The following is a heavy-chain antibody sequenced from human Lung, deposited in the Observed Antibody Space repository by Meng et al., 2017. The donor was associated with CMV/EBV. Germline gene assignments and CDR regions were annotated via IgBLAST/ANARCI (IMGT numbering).Heavy chain of an antibody. J-gene: IGHJ4*02. Sequence: SGPTLVKPTQTLTLTCSLSGFSLSPSGVGVGWIRQTPGKALEWLALILWNDDKRYNPSLKSRLTVTRDSSKTQVVLKMTNMDPEDTATYYCAHRLYRHYFDYWGQGALVTVSS. V-gene: IGHV2-5*01. CDR1: GFSLSPSGVG. D-gene: IGHD4-11*01. CDR2: ILWNDDK. CDR3: AHRLYRHYFDY.